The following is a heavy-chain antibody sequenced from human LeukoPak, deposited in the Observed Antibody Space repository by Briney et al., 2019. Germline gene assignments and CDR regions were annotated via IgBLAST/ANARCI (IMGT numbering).Heavy chain of an antibody. CDR2: LSGSGGGT. CDR1: GITLSNYS. J-gene: IGHJ4*02. Sequence: GGSLRLSCAVSGITLSNYSMSWVRQAPGKGLEWVSGLSGSGGGTNYADSLQGRFTISRDNPKNTLYLQMNSLRAEDTAVYFCAKRGVVIRVFLVGFHKEAYFIDSWGQGALVTVSS. D-gene: IGHD3-10*01. V-gene: IGHV3-23*01. CDR3: AKRGVVIRVFLVGFHKEAYFIDS.